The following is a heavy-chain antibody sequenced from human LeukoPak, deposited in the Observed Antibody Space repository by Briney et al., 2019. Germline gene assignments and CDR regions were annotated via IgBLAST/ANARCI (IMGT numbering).Heavy chain of an antibody. CDR3: ARESKYSGSPFDY. V-gene: IGHV3-74*01. Sequence: GGSLRLSCAASGFTFSSYWMHWVRQAPGKGLVWVSRVNSDWSGTTYADSVKGRFTISRDNAKNTLYLEMNSLRAEDTAVYYCARESKYSGSPFDYWGQGTLVTVSS. CDR1: GFTFSSYW. CDR2: VNSDWSGT. J-gene: IGHJ4*02. D-gene: IGHD5-12*01.